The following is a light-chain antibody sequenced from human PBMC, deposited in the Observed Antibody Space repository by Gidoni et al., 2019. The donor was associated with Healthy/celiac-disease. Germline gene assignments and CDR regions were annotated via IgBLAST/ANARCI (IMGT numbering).Light chain of an antibody. CDR3: QQRSNWPPT. J-gene: IGKJ1*01. Sequence: EIVLTQSPATLSLSPGERAILSCRASQIVSSYLAWYQQKPGQAPRLLIYDASNRATGIPSRFSGSGSGTDFTLPISSLEPEDFAVYYCQQRSNWPPTFGQGTKVEIK. V-gene: IGKV3-11*01. CDR1: QIVSSY. CDR2: DAS.